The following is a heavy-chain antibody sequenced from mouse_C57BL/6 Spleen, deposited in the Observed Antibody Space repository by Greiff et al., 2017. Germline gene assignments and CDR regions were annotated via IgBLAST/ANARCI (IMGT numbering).Heavy chain of an antibody. V-gene: IGHV1-76*01. D-gene: IGHD1-1*01. CDR3: ARGEVLLGGAYFDY. CDR1: GYTFTDYY. J-gene: IGHJ2*01. CDR2: IYPGSGNT. Sequence: VQLQQSGAELVRPGASVKLSCKASGYTFTDYYINWVKQRPGQGLEWIARIYPGSGNTYYNEKFKGKATLTAEKSSSTAYMQLSSLTSEDSAVYFCARGEVLLGGAYFDYWGQGTTLTVSS.